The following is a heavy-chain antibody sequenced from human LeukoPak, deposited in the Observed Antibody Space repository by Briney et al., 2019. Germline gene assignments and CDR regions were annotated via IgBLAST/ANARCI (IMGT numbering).Heavy chain of an antibody. CDR1: GFTFNNAW. V-gene: IGHV3-15*01. CDR2: IIRKSDGGTT. CDR3: TTSGTTTTRFVDY. Sequence: GGSLRLSCAASGFTFNNAWVSWVRQAPGKGLEWVGRIIRKSDGGTTGYAAPVKGRFTISRDDSKNTVYLQMNGLETEDTAVYYCTTSGTTTTRFVDYWGQGTLVTVSS. D-gene: IGHD1-26*01. J-gene: IGHJ4*02.